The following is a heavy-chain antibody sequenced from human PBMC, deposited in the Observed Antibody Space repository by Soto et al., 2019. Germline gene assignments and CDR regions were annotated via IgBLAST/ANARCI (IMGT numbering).Heavy chain of an antibody. Sequence: GGSLRLSCAASGFTFSGSAMHWVRQASGKWLEWVGRIRSKANSYATAYAASVKGRFTISRDDSKNTAYLQMNSLKTEDTAVYYCTRHDDYVDYIDYWGQGXLVTVSS. CDR3: TRHDDYVDYIDY. CDR1: GFTFSGSA. J-gene: IGHJ4*02. D-gene: IGHD4-17*01. V-gene: IGHV3-73*01. CDR2: IRSKANSYAT.